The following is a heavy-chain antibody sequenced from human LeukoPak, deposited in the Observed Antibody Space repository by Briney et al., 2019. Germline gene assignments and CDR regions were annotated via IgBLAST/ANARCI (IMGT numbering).Heavy chain of an antibody. V-gene: IGHV1-2*02. Sequence: ASVKVSCKASGYTFTGYYMHWVRQAPGQGLEWLGWINPNSGGTNYAQKFQGRVTLTRDVSISTAYMELSGLTSDDTAIYYCARGTTAATPYYFAFWGQGTQVTVSS. CDR2: INPNSGGT. D-gene: IGHD2-15*01. CDR3: ARGTTAATPYYFAF. CDR1: GYTFTGYY. J-gene: IGHJ4*02.